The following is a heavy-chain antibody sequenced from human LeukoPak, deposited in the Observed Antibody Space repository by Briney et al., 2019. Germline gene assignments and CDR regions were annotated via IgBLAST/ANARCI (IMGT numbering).Heavy chain of an antibody. CDR3: ARDDYYDSSDPGSFDY. J-gene: IGHJ4*02. D-gene: IGHD3-22*01. CDR2: ISSRSSDM. Sequence: GGSLRLSCAASGFTFSSYGMHWVRQAPGKGLEWVSYISSRSSDMYYADSVKGRFTISRDNAKNSLYLQMNSLRDEDTAVYYCARDDYYDSSDPGSFDYWGQGALVTVSS. V-gene: IGHV3-48*02. CDR1: GFTFSSYG.